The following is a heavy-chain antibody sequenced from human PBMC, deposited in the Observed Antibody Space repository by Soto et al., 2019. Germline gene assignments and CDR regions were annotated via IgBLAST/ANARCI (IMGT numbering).Heavy chain of an antibody. D-gene: IGHD1-26*01. CDR2: IYPGDSDT. CDR1: GYSFTSYW. J-gene: IGHJ6*02. V-gene: IGHV5-51*01. Sequence: GESLKISCKGSGYSFTSYWIGWVRQMPGKGLEWMGIIYPGDSDTRYSPSFQGQVTISADKSISTAYLQWSSLKASDTAMYYCARSSYADYYYYCMDVWGQGTTVTVSS. CDR3: ARSSYADYYYYCMDV.